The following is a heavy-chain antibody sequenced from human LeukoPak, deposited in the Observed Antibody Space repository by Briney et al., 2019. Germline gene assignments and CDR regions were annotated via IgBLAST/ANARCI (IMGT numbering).Heavy chain of an antibody. CDR3: ARGALYSSGSSFYYYYYYGMDV. CDR2: IIPIFGTA. V-gene: IGHV1-69*13. J-gene: IGHJ6*02. CDR1: GGTFSSYA. Sequence: SVKVSCKASGGTFSSYAISWVRQAPGQGLEWMGGIIPIFGTANYAQKFQGRVTITADESTSTAYMELSSLRSEDTAVYYCARGALYSSGSSFYYYYYYGMDVWGQGTTVTVSS. D-gene: IGHD6-19*01.